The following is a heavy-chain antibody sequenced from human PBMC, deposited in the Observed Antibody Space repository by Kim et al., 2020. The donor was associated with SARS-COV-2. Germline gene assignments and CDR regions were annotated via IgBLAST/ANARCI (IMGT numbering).Heavy chain of an antibody. V-gene: IGHV3-30*07. D-gene: IGHD1-26*01. J-gene: IGHJ6*02. CDR3: ARVGRVKDNYYGMDV. Sequence: DSVKGRFTISRDNSKNTLYLQMNSLRAEDTAVYYCARVGRVKDNYYGMDVWGQGTTVTVSS.